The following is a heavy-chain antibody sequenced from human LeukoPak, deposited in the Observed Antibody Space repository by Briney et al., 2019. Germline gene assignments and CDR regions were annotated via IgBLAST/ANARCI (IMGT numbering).Heavy chain of an antibody. J-gene: IGHJ4*02. V-gene: IGHV4-34*01. Sequence: PSETLSLTCAVYGGSFSGYYWSWIRQPPGKGLEWIGEINHSGSTNYNPSLKSRVTISVDTSKNQFSLKLSSVTAADTAAYYCARGIRGESSWFDYWGQGTLVTVSS. CDR1: GGSFSGYY. CDR3: ARGIRGESSWFDY. CDR2: INHSGST. D-gene: IGHD3-16*01.